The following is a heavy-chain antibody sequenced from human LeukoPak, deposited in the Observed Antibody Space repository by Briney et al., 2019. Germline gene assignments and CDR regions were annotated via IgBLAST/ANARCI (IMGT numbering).Heavy chain of an antibody. D-gene: IGHD3-10*01. CDR2: ISYDGSNK. V-gene: IGHV3-30*18. Sequence: GRSLRLSCAASGFTFSSYGMHWVRQAPGKGLEWVAVISYDGSNKYYADSVKGRFTISRDNSKNTLYLQMNSLRAEDTAVYYYAKDQMVRGGFDYWGQGTLVTVSS. CDR1: GFTFSSYG. CDR3: AKDQMVRGGFDY. J-gene: IGHJ4*02.